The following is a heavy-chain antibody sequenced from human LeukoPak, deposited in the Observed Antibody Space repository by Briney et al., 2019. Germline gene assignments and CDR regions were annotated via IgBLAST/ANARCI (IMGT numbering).Heavy chain of an antibody. CDR2: IIPIFGTA. CDR3: SSIAAAGHSIYEYFQH. CDR1: GGTISSYA. Sequence: SVKVSCKASGGTISSYAISWVRQAPGQGLEGMGGIIPIFGTANYAQKFQGRVTITTDESTSTVYMELSSLRSEDTDVYYCSSIAAAGHSIYEYFQHRGKGTLVTVSS. J-gene: IGHJ1*01. V-gene: IGHV1-69*05. D-gene: IGHD6-13*01.